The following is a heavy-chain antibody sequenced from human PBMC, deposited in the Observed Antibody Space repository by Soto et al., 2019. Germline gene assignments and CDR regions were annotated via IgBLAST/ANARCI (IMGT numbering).Heavy chain of an antibody. CDR2: IWYDGSNK. J-gene: IGHJ5*02. D-gene: IGHD2-2*01. Sequence: PGGSLRLSCAASGFTFSSYGMHWVRQAPGKGLEWVAVIWYDGSNKYYADSVKGRFTISSDNSKNTLYLQMNSLRAEDTAVYYCARDGPVVPAAEFWFDPWGQGTLVTVSS. V-gene: IGHV3-33*01. CDR1: GFTFSSYG. CDR3: ARDGPVVPAAEFWFDP.